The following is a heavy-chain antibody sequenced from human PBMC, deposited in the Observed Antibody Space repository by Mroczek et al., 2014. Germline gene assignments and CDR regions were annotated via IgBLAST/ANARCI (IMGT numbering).Heavy chain of an antibody. CDR2: ISYDGSNK. CDR1: GFTFSSYA. D-gene: IGHD5-24*01. J-gene: IGHJ4*02. Sequence: QVQLQESGGGVVQPGRSLRLSCAASGFTFSSYAMHWVRQAPGKGLEWVAVISYDGSNKYYADSVKGRFTISRDNSKNTLYLQMNSLRAEDTAVYYCARPVEMATQPGAYFDYWGQGTLVTVSS. CDR3: ARPVEMATQPGAYFDY. V-gene: IGHV3-30-3*01.